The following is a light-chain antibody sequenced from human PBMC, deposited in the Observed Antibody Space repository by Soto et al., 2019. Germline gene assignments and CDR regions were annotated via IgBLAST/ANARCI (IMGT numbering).Light chain of an antibody. CDR1: QSFRGL. Sequence: EVVLTQSPVTLSLSPGERATLSCRASQSFRGLLAWYQQKPGQAPMLLIYYAYNRATGIPPRFSGSGSGTDFTLTISSLEPEDSAVYYCQQRHMWPITFGQGTRLEIK. V-gene: IGKV3-11*01. CDR2: YAY. CDR3: QQRHMWPIT. J-gene: IGKJ5*01.